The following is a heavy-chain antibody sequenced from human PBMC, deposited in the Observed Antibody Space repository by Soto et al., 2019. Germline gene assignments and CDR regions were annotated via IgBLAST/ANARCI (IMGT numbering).Heavy chain of an antibody. CDR2: IYATGTT. D-gene: IGHD1-1*01. J-gene: IGHJ5*02. CDR3: VRDGTKTLRDWFDP. V-gene: IGHV4-4*07. Sequence: SETLSLTCTVSGASISGYYWSWIRKSAGKGLEWIGRIYATGTTDYNPSLKSRVMMSVDTSKKQFSLRLRSVTAADTAVYYCVRDGTKTLRDWFDPWGQGISVTV. CDR1: GASISGYY.